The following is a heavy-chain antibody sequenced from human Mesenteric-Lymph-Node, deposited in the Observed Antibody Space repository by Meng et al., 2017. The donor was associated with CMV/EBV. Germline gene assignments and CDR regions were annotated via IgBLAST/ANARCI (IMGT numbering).Heavy chain of an antibody. CDR3: ASTLRMDV. CDR2: ISGSGSTI. Sequence: GGSLRLSCAASGFTFSSYAMSWVRQAPGKGLEWVSHISGSGSTIDYADSVKGRFTISRDNAKNSLYLQMNSLRAEDTAVYYCASTLRMDVWGQGTTVTVSS. CDR1: GFTFSSYA. V-gene: IGHV3-48*03. J-gene: IGHJ6*02.